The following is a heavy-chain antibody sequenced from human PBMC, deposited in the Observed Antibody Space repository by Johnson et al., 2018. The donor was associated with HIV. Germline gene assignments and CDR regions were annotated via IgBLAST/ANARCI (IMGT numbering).Heavy chain of an antibody. J-gene: IGHJ3*02. D-gene: IGHD4-11*01. Sequence: QVQLVESGGGLVQPGGSLRLSCADSGFTFSTYAMHWVRQAPGKGLEYVSGVSSNGGSTYYADSVKGRFTISRDNSKNTLYLQMNSLRAEDTAVYYCARIDYSNYEEAFDIWGQGTMVTVSS. V-gene: IGHV3-64*04. CDR1: GFTFSTYA. CDR2: VSSNGGST. CDR3: ARIDYSNYEEAFDI.